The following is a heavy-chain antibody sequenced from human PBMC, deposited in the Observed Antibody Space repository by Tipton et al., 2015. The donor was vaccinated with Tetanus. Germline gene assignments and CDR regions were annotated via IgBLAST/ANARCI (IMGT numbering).Heavy chain of an antibody. V-gene: IGHV4-59*01. J-gene: IGHJ4*02. D-gene: IGHD6-13*01. CDR2: IYYSGST. Sequence: LRLSCTVSGGSISSYYWSWIRQPPGKGLEWIGYIYYSGSTNYNPSLKSRVTISVDTSKNQFSLKLSSVTAADTAVYYCARALIEAAGDYGDYWGQGTLVTVSS. CDR3: ARALIEAAGDYGDY. CDR1: GGSISSYY.